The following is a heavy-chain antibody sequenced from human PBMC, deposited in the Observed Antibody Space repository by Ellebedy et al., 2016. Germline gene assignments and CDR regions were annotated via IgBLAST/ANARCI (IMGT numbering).Heavy chain of an antibody. V-gene: IGHV4-61*02. J-gene: IGHJ4*02. Sequence: SETLSLXCTVSGDSTNSGAYYWTWVRQSAGKGLEWIGRIYTSGSPNYNPSLKSRVTMSVDTSKNHFSLELRSVTAEDTAVYYCASLTIPGGSDFWGQGILVTVSS. CDR3: ASLTIPGGSDF. CDR1: GDSTNSGAYY. D-gene: IGHD3-16*01. CDR2: IYTSGSP.